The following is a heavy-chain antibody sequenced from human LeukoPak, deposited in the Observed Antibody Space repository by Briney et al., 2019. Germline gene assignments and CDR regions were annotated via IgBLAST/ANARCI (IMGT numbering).Heavy chain of an antibody. V-gene: IGHV4-59*12. D-gene: IGHD3-22*01. J-gene: IGHJ4*02. CDR3: ARDSLGLYDSSGYFSGGLDY. CDR1: GGSISSYY. Sequence: KSSETLSLTCTVSGGSISSYYWSWIRQPPGKGLEWIGYIYYSGSTNYNPSLKSRVTISVDTSKNQFSLKLSSVTAADTAVYYCARDSLGLYDSSGYFSGGLDYWGQGTLVTVSS. CDR2: IYYSGST.